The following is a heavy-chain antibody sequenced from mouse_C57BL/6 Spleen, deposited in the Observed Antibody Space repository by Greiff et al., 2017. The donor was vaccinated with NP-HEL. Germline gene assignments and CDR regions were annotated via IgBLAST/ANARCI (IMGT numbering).Heavy chain of an antibody. CDR1: GFTFSSYG. D-gene: IGHD2-4*01. V-gene: IGHV5-6*01. CDR3: ARQGDYDVIAY. Sequence: EVKLMESGGDLVKPGGSLKLSCAASGFTFSSYGMSWVRQTPDKRLEWVATISSGGSYTYYPDSVKGRFTISRDNAKNTLYLQMSSLKSEDTAMYYCARQGDYDVIAYWGQGTLVTVSA. CDR2: ISSGGSYT. J-gene: IGHJ3*01.